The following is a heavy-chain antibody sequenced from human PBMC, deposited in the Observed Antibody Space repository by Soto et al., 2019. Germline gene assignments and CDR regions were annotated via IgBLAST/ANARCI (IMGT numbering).Heavy chain of an antibody. Sequence: QVQLQESGPGLVKPSQTLSLTCTVSGGSISTVDYWWSWIRQSPDMGLEWIGHIYDGGRTYNNPSLQSRVLMSVDTSKSQPSLTLSPVSAADTAVHYCARGPSGDKVDSWGQGTLVTVSS. CDR3: ARGPSGDKVDS. CDR2: IYDGGRT. J-gene: IGHJ4*02. V-gene: IGHV4-30-4*01. D-gene: IGHD7-27*01. CDR1: GGSISTVDYW.